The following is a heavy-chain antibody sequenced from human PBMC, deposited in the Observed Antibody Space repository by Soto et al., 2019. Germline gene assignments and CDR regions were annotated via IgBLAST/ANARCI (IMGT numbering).Heavy chain of an antibody. CDR2: INPNSGGT. D-gene: IGHD2-15*01. CDR1: GYTFTGYY. CDR3: ATGGCGGGTCYSAF. Sequence: QVQLVQSGAEVKKPGASVKVSCKASGYTFTGYYIYWVRQAPGQGLEWMGWINPNSGGTNYGQKVQGRVTMTRDTSISTAYMELSRLRSDDTAVYYCATGGCGGGTCYSAFWGQGTLVTVSS. V-gene: IGHV1-2*02. J-gene: IGHJ4*02.